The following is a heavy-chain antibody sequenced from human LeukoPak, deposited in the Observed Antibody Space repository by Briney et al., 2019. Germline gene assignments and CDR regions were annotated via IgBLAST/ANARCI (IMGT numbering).Heavy chain of an antibody. Sequence: GGSLRLSCAVSGFTFSSYWMHWVRQAPGRGLVWVSRINSDGYSTNYADSVKGRFTISRDNTKNTLYLQMNSLRAEGTAVYYCANSYRGIYRAFDFWGQGTMVTVSS. J-gene: IGHJ3*01. V-gene: IGHV3-74*01. CDR2: INSDGYST. CDR1: GFTFSSYW. CDR3: ANSYRGIYRAFDF. D-gene: IGHD1-26*01.